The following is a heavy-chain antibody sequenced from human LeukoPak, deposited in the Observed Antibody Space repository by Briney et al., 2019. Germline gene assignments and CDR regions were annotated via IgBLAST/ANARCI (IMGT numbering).Heavy chain of an antibody. Sequence: SGGSRRLSCAASGFTFSSYSMGWVRQAPGKGLEWVAYISSSSSTLHYADPVKGRFTISRDNAKNSLYLQMNSLRDEDTAVYYCARDGRPFDIWGQGTMVTVSS. CDR2: ISSSSSTL. J-gene: IGHJ3*02. V-gene: IGHV3-48*02. CDR3: ARDGRPFDI. CDR1: GFTFSSYS.